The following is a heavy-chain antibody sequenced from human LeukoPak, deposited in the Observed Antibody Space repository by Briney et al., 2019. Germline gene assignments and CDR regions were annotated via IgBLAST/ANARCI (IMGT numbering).Heavy chain of an antibody. D-gene: IGHD3-22*01. CDR3: ARDTHYDNAGTTYDC. Sequence: GGSLRLSCAASGFTFSSYWMSWVRQAPGKGLEWVANIKQDGSEKYYVDSVKGRFTISRDNAKNSLYLQMNSLRAEDTAVYYCARDTHYDNAGTTYDCWGQGTLVTVSS. J-gene: IGHJ4*02. CDR2: IKQDGSEK. CDR1: GFTFSSYW. V-gene: IGHV3-7*03.